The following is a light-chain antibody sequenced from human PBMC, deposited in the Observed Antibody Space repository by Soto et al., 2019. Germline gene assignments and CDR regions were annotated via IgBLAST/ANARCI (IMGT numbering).Light chain of an antibody. J-gene: IGKJ5*01. V-gene: IGKV3-11*01. CDR3: QQHGDSPIT. CDR1: QSVNTY. Sequence: EIVLTQSPATLSLTPGERAALSCRASQSVNTYLAWYQQKPGQAPRLLIYDASKRATGIPARFSGSGSETEFTLTISSLQAEDSAVYFCQQHGDSPITFGQGTLLEV. CDR2: DAS.